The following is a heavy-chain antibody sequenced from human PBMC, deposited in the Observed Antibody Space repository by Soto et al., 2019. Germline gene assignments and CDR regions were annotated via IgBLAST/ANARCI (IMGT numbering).Heavy chain of an antibody. V-gene: IGHV1-69*13. CDR2: IIPIFGTA. CDR1: GYTFTSYG. Sequence: SVKVSCKASGYTFTSYGVSWVRQAPGQGLEWMGGIIPIFGTANYAQKFQGRVTITADESTSTAYMELSSLRSEDTAVYYCARGVGSYRRKGNNWFDPWGQGTLVTVSS. D-gene: IGHD1-26*01. J-gene: IGHJ5*02. CDR3: ARGVGSYRRKGNNWFDP.